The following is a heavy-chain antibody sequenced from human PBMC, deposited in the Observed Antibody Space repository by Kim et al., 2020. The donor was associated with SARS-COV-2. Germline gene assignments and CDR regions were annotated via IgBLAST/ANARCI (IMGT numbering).Heavy chain of an antibody. CDR1: GFTFSSYS. V-gene: IGHV3-21*01. CDR3: ARGDLGIFHY. CDR2: ISSSSSYI. D-gene: IGHD7-27*01. J-gene: IGHJ4*02. Sequence: GSLRLSCAASGFTFSSYSMNWVRQAPVKGLEWVSSISSSSSYIYYAESVKGRFTISRDNAKNSLYLQMNSLRAEDTAVYYCARGDLGIFHYWGQGTLVTVSS.